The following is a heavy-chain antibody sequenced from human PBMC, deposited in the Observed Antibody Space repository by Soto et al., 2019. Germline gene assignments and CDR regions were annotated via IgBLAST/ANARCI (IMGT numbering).Heavy chain of an antibody. D-gene: IGHD5-12*01. CDR2: IWYDGSLQ. J-gene: IGHJ6*02. CDR1: GFSFENYG. Sequence: QVQMVESGGGVVQPGRSLRHSCAASGFSFENYGMHWVRQAPGRGLEWVAIIWYDGSLQYYAAAVKGRFTISRDNSKNSLYLEMNSLRAEDTAVYYCANLWGDGYNLGQDYNGMDVWGQGNTVIASS. V-gene: IGHV3-33*06. CDR3: ANLWGDGYNLGQDYNGMDV.